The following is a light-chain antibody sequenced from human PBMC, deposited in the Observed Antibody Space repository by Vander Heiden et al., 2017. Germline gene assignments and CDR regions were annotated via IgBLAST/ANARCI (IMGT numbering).Light chain of an antibody. CDR3: LVYYGGAV. CDR1: TGAVTSDYY. CDR2: STS. V-gene: IGLV7-43*01. Sequence: TLVTHQPSLTVSPAVTFTLSCASSTGAVTSDYYPNGIQQKPGQAPRALIYSTSSKHSWTPARFSGSLLGGKAALTLSGVQAEDEAEYYCLVYYGGAVFGGGTKLTVL. J-gene: IGLJ3*02.